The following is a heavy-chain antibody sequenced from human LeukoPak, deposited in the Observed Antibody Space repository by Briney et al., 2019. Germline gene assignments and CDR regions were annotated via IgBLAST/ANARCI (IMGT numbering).Heavy chain of an antibody. J-gene: IGHJ4*02. CDR2: INSDGSST. CDR1: GFTFSSYW. Sequence: GGSLRLSCAASGFTFSSYWMHWVRQAPGKGLVWVSRINSDGSSTSYADSVKGRFTISRDNAKNTLYLQMNSLRAEDTAVYYCARGGYYYDSSGYYYPFDYWGQGTLVTVSS. CDR3: ARGGYYYDSSGYYYPFDY. D-gene: IGHD3-22*01. V-gene: IGHV3-74*01.